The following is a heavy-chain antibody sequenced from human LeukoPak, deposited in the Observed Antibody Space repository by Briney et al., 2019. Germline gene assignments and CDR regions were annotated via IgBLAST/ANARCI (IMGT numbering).Heavy chain of an antibody. V-gene: IGHV4-34*01. J-gene: IGHJ4*02. CDR1: GGSFSGYY. Sequence: SETLSLTCAVYGGSFSGYYWGWIRQPPGKGLEWIGEINHSGSTNYNPSLKSRVTISVDTSKNQFSLKLSSVTAADTAVYYCARVFKQQLTNWGQGTLVTVSS. CDR2: INHSGST. CDR3: ARVFKQQLTN. D-gene: IGHD6-13*01.